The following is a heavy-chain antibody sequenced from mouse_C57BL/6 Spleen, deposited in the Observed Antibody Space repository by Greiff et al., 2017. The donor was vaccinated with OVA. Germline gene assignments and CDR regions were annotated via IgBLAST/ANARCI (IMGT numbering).Heavy chain of an antibody. J-gene: IGHJ4*01. D-gene: IGHD2-3*01. CDR2: IYPSDSET. CDR1: GYTFTSYW. CDR3: ARGDGYYYAMDY. Sequence: QVQLQQPGAELVRPGSSVKLSCKASGYTFTSYWMAWVKQRPGQGLEWIGNIYPSDSETHYNQKFKDKSTLTVDKSSSTAYMQLSSLTSEDSAVYDGARGDGYYYAMDYWGQGTSVTVSS. V-gene: IGHV1-61*01.